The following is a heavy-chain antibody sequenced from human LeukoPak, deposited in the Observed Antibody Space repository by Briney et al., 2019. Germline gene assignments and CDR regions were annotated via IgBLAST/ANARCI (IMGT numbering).Heavy chain of an antibody. J-gene: IGHJ5*02. V-gene: IGHV4-59*12. CDR3: AGYSYGVRPS. D-gene: IGHD5-18*01. CDR1: GGSISGYY. CDR2: IYYSGSS. Sequence: SETLSLTCTVSGGSISGYYWSWIRQSPGKGLEWIGYIYYSGSSSYNPSLKSRVTISVDTSKNQFSLHLNSVTPEDTAVYYCAGYSYGVRPSWGQGTLVTVSS.